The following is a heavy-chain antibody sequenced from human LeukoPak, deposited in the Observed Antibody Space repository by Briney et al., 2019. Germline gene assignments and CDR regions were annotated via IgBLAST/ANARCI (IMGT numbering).Heavy chain of an antibody. CDR3: ARTAVVTAEHAFDI. CDR2: IIPIFGTA. D-gene: IGHD2-21*02. V-gene: IGHV1-69*06. Sequence: GASVKVSCKASGGTFSSYTINWVRQAPGQGLEWMGGIIPIFGTANYAQKFQGRVTITADKSTSADRSTSTTYMELSSLRSEDTALYYCARTAVVTAEHAFDIWGQGTVVTVSS. J-gene: IGHJ3*02. CDR1: GGTFSSYT.